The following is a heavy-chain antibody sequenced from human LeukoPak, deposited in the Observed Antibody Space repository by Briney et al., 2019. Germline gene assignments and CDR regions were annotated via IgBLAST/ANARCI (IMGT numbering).Heavy chain of an antibody. V-gene: IGHV7-4-1*02. D-gene: IGHD3-3*01. J-gene: IGHJ4*02. CDR2: INTNTGNP. Sequence: ASVKVSCKASGYTFTSYAMNWVRQAPGQGLEWMGWINTNTGNPTYAQGFTGRFVFSLDTSVSTAYLQISSLKAEDTAVYYCAREGTTFGVVIKGEFDYWGQGTLVTVSS. CDR1: GYTFTSYA. CDR3: AREGTTFGVVIKGEFDY.